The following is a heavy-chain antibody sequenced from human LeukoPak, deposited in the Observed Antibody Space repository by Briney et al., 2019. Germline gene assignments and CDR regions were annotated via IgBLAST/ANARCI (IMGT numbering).Heavy chain of an antibody. J-gene: IGHJ4*02. CDR1: GFTFSNAW. CDR3: ARVPAYGGYGY. CDR2: INSDGSST. D-gene: IGHD5-12*01. V-gene: IGHV3-74*01. Sequence: PGGSLRLSCAASGFTFSNAWMHWVRQAPGKGLVWVSRINSDGSSTSYADSVKGRFTISRDNAKNTLYLQMNSLRAEDTAVYYCARVPAYGGYGYWGQGTLVTVSS.